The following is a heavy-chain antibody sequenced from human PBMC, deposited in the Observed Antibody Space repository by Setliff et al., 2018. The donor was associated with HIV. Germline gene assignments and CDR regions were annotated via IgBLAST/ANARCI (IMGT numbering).Heavy chain of an antibody. CDR3: ARAAGSSSSWNRYAFEI. CDR1: GYTFTGYY. V-gene: IGHV1-2*02. D-gene: IGHD6-13*01. J-gene: IGHJ3*02. Sequence: GASVKVSCKASGYTFTGYYLHWVRQAPGQGLEWMGWIDPNSGDTNYEQKFQGRVSMTRDTSISTVKMELSSLRSDDAAVYYCARAAGSSSSWNRYAFEIWGQGTMVTVSS. CDR2: IDPNSGDT.